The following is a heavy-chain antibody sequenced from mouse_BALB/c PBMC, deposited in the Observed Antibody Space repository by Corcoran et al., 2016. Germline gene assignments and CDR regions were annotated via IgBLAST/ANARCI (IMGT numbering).Heavy chain of an antibody. CDR1: GYTFISHV. Sequence: EVQLKHSGPELVPPGASVTMSCKASGYTFISHVLPWVKLKPGQGLAWIGYIYPLKDVTKYNENFKGKATLTSDKSSSTAYMVLGSLTSEDSAVYYCVREVHGGNPLDYWGQGNTLTVSP. D-gene: IGHD2-1*01. J-gene: IGHJ2*01. V-gene: IGHV1S136*01. CDR2: IYPLKDVT. CDR3: VREVHGGNPLDY.